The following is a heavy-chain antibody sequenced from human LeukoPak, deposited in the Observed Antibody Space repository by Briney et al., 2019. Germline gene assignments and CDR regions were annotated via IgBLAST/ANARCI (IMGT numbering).Heavy chain of an antibody. D-gene: IGHD4-17*01. J-gene: IGHJ6*02. CDR1: GGTFSSYA. Sequence: SVKVSCKASGGTFSSYAISWVRQAPGQGLEWMGRIIPILGIANYARKFQGRVTITADKSTSTAYMELSSLRSEDTAVYYCAREDYGDNYYYGMDVWGQGTTVTVSS. V-gene: IGHV1-69*04. CDR3: AREDYGDNYYYGMDV. CDR2: IIPILGIA.